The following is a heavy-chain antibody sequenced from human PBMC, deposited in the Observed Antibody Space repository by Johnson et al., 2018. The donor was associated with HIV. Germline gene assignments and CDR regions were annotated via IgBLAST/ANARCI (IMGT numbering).Heavy chain of an antibody. CDR3: AKANYYDSSGYYSVTEDVFDI. V-gene: IGHV3-20*04. D-gene: IGHD3-22*01. J-gene: IGHJ3*02. Sequence: VQLVESGGGLVQPGGSLRLSCAASGFTFSSYAMSWVRQAPGKGLEWVATSNWNGGTTGYADSVKGRFTISRDNAKNSLYLQMNSLKPEDTALYYCAKANYYDSSGYYSVTEDVFDIWGQGTMVTVSS. CDR1: GFTFSSYA. CDR2: SNWNGGTT.